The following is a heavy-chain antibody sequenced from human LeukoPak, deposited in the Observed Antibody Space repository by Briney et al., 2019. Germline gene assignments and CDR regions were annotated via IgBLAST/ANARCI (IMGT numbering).Heavy chain of an antibody. D-gene: IGHD3-22*01. V-gene: IGHV4-34*01. J-gene: IGHJ4*02. CDR3: ASLTMIVVP. Sequence: ASETLSLTCAVYGGSFSGYYWSWIRQPPGKGLEWIGEINHSGSTNYNPSLKSRVTISVDTSKNQFSLKVNSVTAADTAVYYCASLTMIVVPWGQGTLVTVSS. CDR1: GGSFSGYY. CDR2: INHSGST.